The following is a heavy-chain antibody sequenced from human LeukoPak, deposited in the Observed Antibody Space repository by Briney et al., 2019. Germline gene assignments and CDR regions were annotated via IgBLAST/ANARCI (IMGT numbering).Heavy chain of an antibody. Sequence: ASVKVSCKASGYTFTGYYMHWVRQAPGQGLEWMGWINPNSGGTNYAQKFQGWVTMTRDTSISTAYMELSRLRSDDTAVYYCARGHHVWSGSHNWFDPWGQGTLVTVSS. CDR1: GYTFTGYY. CDR3: ARGHHVWSGSHNWFDP. D-gene: IGHD3-10*01. V-gene: IGHV1-2*04. J-gene: IGHJ5*02. CDR2: INPNSGGT.